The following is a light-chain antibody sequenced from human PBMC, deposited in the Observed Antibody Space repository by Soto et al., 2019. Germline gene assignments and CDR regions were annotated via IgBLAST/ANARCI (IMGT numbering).Light chain of an antibody. Sequence: EIVMTQSPATLPVSPGEGATLSCRASRSVNSNIAWYQQRHGQAPRLLIYGASTWLTGIPARFSGSGSGTEFTLTISSLQSEDFAVYYCQQYHRWPLAFGGGTKIDTK. J-gene: IGKJ4*01. CDR3: QQYHRWPLA. V-gene: IGKV3-15*01. CDR2: GAS. CDR1: RSVNSN.